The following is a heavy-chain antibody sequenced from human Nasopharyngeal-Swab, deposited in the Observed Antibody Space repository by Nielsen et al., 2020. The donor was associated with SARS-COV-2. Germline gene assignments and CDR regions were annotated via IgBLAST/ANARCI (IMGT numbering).Heavy chain of an antibody. V-gene: IGHV4-34*01. Sequence: WIRQPPGKGLEWIGEINHSGSTNYNPSLKSRVTISVDTSKNQFSLKLSSVTAADTAVYYCARDPGSGSFYFDYWGHGTLVTASS. CDR3: ARDPGSGSFYFDY. J-gene: IGHJ4*01. D-gene: IGHD3-22*01. CDR2: INHSGST.